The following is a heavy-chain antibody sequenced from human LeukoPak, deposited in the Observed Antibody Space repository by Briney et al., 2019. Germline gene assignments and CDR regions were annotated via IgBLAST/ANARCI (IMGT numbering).Heavy chain of an antibody. Sequence: GGTLRLSCAASGFSFSTYDMSWVRQAPGKGLEWVSGLSRSGAGTYYADSVKGRFTISRDNFKNTLFLQMNSLRADDTAIYYCAKRDFWGQGTLVTVSS. CDR3: AKRDF. V-gene: IGHV3-23*01. J-gene: IGHJ4*02. CDR2: LSRSGAGT. CDR1: GFSFSTYD.